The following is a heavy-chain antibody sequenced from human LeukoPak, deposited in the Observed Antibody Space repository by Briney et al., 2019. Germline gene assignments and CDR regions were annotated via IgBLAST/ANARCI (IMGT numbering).Heavy chain of an antibody. D-gene: IGHD5-12*01. CDR3: ARGWLRANDY. Sequence: GRSLRLSCAASGFTFSSYGMNWVRQAPGKGLEWVSSISSSSSYIYYADSVKGRFTISRDNAKNSLYLQMNSLRAEDTAVYYCARGWLRANDYWGQGTLVTVSS. CDR1: GFTFSSYG. J-gene: IGHJ4*02. V-gene: IGHV3-21*01. CDR2: ISSSSSYI.